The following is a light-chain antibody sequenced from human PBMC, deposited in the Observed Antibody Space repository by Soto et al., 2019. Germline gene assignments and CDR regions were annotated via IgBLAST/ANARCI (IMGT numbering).Light chain of an antibody. V-gene: IGLV1-40*01. CDR3: QSYDSSLHVV. J-gene: IGLJ2*01. Sequence: QLVLTQPPSVSGAPGQRVTISCTGSSSNIGAGYDVYWYQQLPGTAPKLLIANNNNRPSGVPDRFSGSKSGTSASLAITGLQAEDEADYYCQSYDSSLHVVFGGGTKLTVL. CDR2: NNN. CDR1: SSNIGAGYD.